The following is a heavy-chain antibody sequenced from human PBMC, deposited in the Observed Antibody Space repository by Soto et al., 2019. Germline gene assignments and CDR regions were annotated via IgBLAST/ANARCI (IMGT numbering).Heavy chain of an antibody. CDR2: MNPNSGNT. Sequence: ASVKVSCKASEFTFTSYDISWVRQATGQGLEWMGWMNPNSGNTGYAQKFQGRVTMTRNTSISTAYMELSGLTSDNTAIYYCARGREVWVGTYSSSSSFGDWGKGTQVTVAS. J-gene: IGHJ4*02. CDR1: EFTFTSYD. D-gene: IGHD6-6*01. V-gene: IGHV1-8*01. CDR3: ARGREVWVGTYSSSSSFGD.